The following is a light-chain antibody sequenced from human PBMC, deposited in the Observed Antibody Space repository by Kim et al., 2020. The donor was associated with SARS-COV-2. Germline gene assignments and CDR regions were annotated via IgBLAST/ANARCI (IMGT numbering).Light chain of an antibody. V-gene: IGKV3-11*01. CDR3: QHRSSWPYT. Sequence: LSPGERATLSCRASQSVSSFLAWYQQKPGQAPRLLIYDASNRATGIPARFSGSGSGTDFTLTISSLESEDFAVYYCQHRSSWPYTFGQGTKLEI. CDR1: QSVSSF. CDR2: DAS. J-gene: IGKJ2*01.